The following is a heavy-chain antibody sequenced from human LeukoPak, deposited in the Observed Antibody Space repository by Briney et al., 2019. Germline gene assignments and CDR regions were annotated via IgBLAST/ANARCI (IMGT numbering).Heavy chain of an antibody. V-gene: IGHV4-4*07. Sequence: SETLSLTCIVSGGSISSYSWSWIRQPAGKGLEWIGRIYTSGSTNYNPSLKSRVTMSVDTSKNQFSLKLSSVTAADTAVYYCARAGYYYHSSGYYYSDYWGQGTLVTVSS. CDR2: IYTSGST. CDR1: GGSISSYS. J-gene: IGHJ4*02. D-gene: IGHD3-22*01. CDR3: ARAGYYYHSSGYYYSDY.